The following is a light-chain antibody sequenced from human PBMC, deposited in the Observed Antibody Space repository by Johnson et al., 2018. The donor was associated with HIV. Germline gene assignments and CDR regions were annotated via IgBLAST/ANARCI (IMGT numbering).Light chain of an antibody. CDR1: SSNIGNNY. CDR2: DNN. J-gene: IGLJ1*01. Sequence: HSVLTQPPSVSAAPGQKVTISCSGSSSNIGNNYVSWYQQLPRTAPKLLIYDNNKRPSGIPDRFSGSKSGTSATLAITGLQTGDEADYYCGTWDSSLSIDVFGTGTKVTVL. CDR3: GTWDSSLSIDV. V-gene: IGLV1-51*01.